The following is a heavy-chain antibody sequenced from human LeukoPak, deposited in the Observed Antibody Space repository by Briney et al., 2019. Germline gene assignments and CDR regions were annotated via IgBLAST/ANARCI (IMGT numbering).Heavy chain of an antibody. J-gene: IGHJ4*02. CDR1: GFTFSSYS. CDR3: ARLHRGVTQDFDY. V-gene: IGHV3-21*01. Sequence: GRSLRLSCAASGFTFSSYSMNWVRQAPGKGLEWVSSISSSSSYIYYADSVKGRFTISRDNAKNSLYLQMNSLRAEDTAVYYCARLHRGVTQDFDYWGQGTLVTVSS. D-gene: IGHD3-10*01. CDR2: ISSSSSYI.